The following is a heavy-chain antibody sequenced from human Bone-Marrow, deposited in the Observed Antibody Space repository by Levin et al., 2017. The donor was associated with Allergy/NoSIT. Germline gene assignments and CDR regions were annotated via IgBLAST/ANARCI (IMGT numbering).Heavy chain of an antibody. CDR3: ARGQNEGRIDY. V-gene: IGHV4-34*01. J-gene: IGHJ4*02. CDR1: GGSFSGYY. CDR2: INHSGST. D-gene: IGHD2/OR15-2a*01. Sequence: LSPTLSLTCAVYGGSFSGYYWSWIRQPPGKGLEWIGEINHSGSTNYNPSLKSRVTISVDTSKNQFSLKLSSVTAADTAVYYCARGQNEGRIDYWGQGTLVTVSS.